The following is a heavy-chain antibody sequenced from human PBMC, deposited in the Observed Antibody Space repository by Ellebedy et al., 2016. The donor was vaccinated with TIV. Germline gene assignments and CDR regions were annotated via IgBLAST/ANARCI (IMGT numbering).Heavy chain of an antibody. V-gene: IGHV3-33*01. CDR1: GFTFRSYG. J-gene: IGHJ6*02. CDR2: IWYDGSNK. Sequence: GESLKISCAASGFTFRSYGMHWVRQAPGKGLEWVAVIWYDGSNKYYGDSVKGRFTISRDNSKNTLSLQMNSLRAEDTAVYYCARRKAARPDYYYAMDVWGQGTTVTVAS. D-gene: IGHD6-6*01. CDR3: ARRKAARPDYYYAMDV.